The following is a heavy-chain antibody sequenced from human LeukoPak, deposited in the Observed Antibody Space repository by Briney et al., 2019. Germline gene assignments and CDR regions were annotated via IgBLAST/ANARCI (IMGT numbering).Heavy chain of an antibody. V-gene: IGHV6-1*01. CDR1: GDSVSNNA. Sequence: SQTLSLTCVISGDSVSNNAWNWVRQTPSGGLECLGRTYYNSKWYNDYAESVKSRISISPDTSKNQFSLQLNPVTPEDTAVYYCARGWTRDGFNIWSQGTMVTVSS. CDR3: ARGWTRDGFNI. D-gene: IGHD3/OR15-3a*01. J-gene: IGHJ3*02. CDR2: TYYNSKWYN.